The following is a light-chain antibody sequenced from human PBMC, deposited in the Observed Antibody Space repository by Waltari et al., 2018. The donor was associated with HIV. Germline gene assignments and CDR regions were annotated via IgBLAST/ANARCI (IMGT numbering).Light chain of an antibody. CDR3: ATWDDSLNGWV. J-gene: IGLJ3*02. CDR2: SND. V-gene: IGLV1-44*01. CDR1: RSNIGSNT. Sequence: QSVLTQPPSASGTPGQRVTISCSGSRSNIGSNTVSWYHQVPGTAPKVRIYSNDDRPSGVPDRFSGSKSGTSASLAISGLQSEDEADYYCATWDDSLNGWVFGGGTKVTVL.